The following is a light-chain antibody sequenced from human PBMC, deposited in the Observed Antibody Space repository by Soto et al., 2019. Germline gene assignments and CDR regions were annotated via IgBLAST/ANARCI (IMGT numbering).Light chain of an antibody. CDR2: DVS. J-gene: IGLJ1*01. Sequence: QSALTQPASVSGSPGQSITISCTGTSSDVGGYNYVSWYQQHPGKAPKLMIYDVSNRPSGGSNRFAGSKSGNTASLTISGRQAEDEADYYRSSYTRSPTLLYVCGTGTKLTVL. V-gene: IGLV2-14*01. CDR1: SSDVGGYNY. CDR3: SSYTRSPTLLYV.